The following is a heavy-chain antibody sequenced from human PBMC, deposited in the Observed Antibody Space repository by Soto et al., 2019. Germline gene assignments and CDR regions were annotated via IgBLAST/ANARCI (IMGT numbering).Heavy chain of an antibody. J-gene: IGHJ5*02. Sequence: LSLTCEVSGGPISSGGYSWSWIRQPPGKGLEWIGYIYHSGGIYYNPSLRGRVTMSIDRTKKQFSLKLSSVTAADTAVYFCARTMTTSGWFDPWGQGTLVTVSS. CDR3: ARTMTTSGWFDP. V-gene: IGHV4-30-2*01. CDR2: IYHSGGI. CDR1: GGPISSGGYS. D-gene: IGHD4-17*01.